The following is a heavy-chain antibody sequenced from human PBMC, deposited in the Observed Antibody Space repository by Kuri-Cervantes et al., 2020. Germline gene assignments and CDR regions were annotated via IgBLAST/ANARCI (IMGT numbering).Heavy chain of an antibody. J-gene: IGHJ4*02. CDR2: ISYDGSSK. Sequence: GESLKISCAASGFTFSSYGMHWVRQAPGKGLEWMAIISYDGSSKYYADSVKGRFTISRDNSKNTLSLQMNSLRAEDTAVYYCAKDRSSGFGEPDYWGQGTLVTVSS. CDR3: AKDRSSGFGEPDY. V-gene: IGHV3-30*18. D-gene: IGHD3-10*01. CDR1: GFTFSSYG.